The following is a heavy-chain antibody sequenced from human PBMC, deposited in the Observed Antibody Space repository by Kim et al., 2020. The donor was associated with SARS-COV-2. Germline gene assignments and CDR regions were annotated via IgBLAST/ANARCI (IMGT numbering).Heavy chain of an antibody. CDR3: AKGYSGYDWYFDY. CDR1: GFTFSSYA. CDR2: ISGSGGST. V-gene: IGHV3-23*01. D-gene: IGHD5-12*01. J-gene: IGHJ4*02. Sequence: GGSLRLSCAASGFTFSSYAMSWVRQAPGKGLEWVSAISGSGGSTYYADSVKGRFTISRDNSKNTLYLQMNSLRAEDTAGYYCAKGYSGYDWYFDYWGQGTLVTVSS.